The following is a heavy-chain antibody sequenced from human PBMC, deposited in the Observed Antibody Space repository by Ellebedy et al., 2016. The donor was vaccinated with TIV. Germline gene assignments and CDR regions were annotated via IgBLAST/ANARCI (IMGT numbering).Heavy chain of an antibody. V-gene: IGHV5-51*01. CDR1: GYTFTRYW. J-gene: IGHJ4*02. CDR3: ARGDRGSGWYWDK. Sequence: KVSCKASGYTFTRYWIGWVRQMPGKGLEWMGYIYPGDSDTRYSPSFQGQVTISVDKSISTAYLQWSSLKASDTAIYYCARGDRGSGWYWDKWGQGTLVTVSS. D-gene: IGHD6-19*01. CDR2: IYPGDSDT.